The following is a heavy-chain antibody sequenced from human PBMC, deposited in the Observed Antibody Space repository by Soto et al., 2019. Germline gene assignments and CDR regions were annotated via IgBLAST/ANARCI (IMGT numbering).Heavy chain of an antibody. CDR2: IDSSGEK. Sequence: QVTLKESGPVLVKPTEPLTLRCTVSGLSISDSEMGVSWIRQPPGKALEWLAHIDSSGEKSYRTFLKSRLTISKDTSKSQILLIMTNMDPADTGTYYCARRHLAVAVSPWFDPWGQGILVTVSS. CDR1: GLSISDSEMG. D-gene: IGHD6-19*01. V-gene: IGHV2-26*01. J-gene: IGHJ5*02. CDR3: ARRHLAVAVSPWFDP.